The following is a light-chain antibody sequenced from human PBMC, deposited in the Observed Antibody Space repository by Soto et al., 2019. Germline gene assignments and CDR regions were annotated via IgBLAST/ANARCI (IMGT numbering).Light chain of an antibody. CDR2: AAS. CDR3: QQSYSTLT. CDR1: QAVSDY. V-gene: IGKV1-39*01. Sequence: IKITQTSSSLSTSVGARFTMTWRRSQAVSDYVNWYQHKPGKAPKLLISAASRLHSGVASGFSGSGSGTDFTLTISSLQPEDFATYYCQQSYSTLTFGPGTKVDTK. J-gene: IGKJ3*01.